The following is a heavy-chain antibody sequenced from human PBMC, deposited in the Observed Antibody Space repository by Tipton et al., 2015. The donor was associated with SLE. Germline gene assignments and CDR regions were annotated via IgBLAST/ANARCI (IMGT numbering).Heavy chain of an antibody. CDR1: GYTFTTYD. J-gene: IGHJ3*02. CDR3: ARGLKWPGPFDI. Sequence: QSGAEVKKPGASVKVSCEALGYTFTTYDIHWVRQAPGQGLEWMGIINPSAGNTKYVEKFQGRVTMTSDTSTSSVYMDLSSLTSGDAAVYYCARGLKWPGPFDIWGQGTMVTVSS. D-gene: IGHD5-12*01. CDR2: INPSAGNT. V-gene: IGHV1-46*01.